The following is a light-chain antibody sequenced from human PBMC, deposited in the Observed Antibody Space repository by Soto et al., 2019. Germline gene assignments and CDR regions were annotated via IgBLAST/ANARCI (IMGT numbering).Light chain of an antibody. Sequence: QSALTRAASVSGSPGQSISISCTGTSSDVGSYNLVSWYQQHPGKAPKLMIYEVSKRPSGVPNRFSGSKSGNTASLTISGLQAEDEADYYYCSYAGSYVFGTGTKVTVL. CDR1: SSDVGSYNL. J-gene: IGLJ1*01. CDR2: EVS. V-gene: IGLV2-23*02. CDR3: CSYAGSYV.